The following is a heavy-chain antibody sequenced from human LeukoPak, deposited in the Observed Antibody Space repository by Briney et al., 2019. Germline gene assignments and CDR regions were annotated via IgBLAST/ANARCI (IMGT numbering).Heavy chain of an antibody. CDR1: GYTFTSYG. D-gene: IGHD3-22*01. CDR3: ATPYYYDSSGRLAFDI. V-gene: IGHV1-2*02. Sequence: ASVKVSCKASGYTFTSYGISWVRQAPGQGLEWMGWINPNSGGTNYAQKFQGRVTMTRDTSISTAYMELSRLRSDDTAVYYCATPYYYDSSGRLAFDIWGQGTMVTVSS. J-gene: IGHJ3*02. CDR2: INPNSGGT.